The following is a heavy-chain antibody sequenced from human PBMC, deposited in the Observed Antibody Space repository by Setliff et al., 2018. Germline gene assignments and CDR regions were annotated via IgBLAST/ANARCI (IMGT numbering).Heavy chain of an antibody. V-gene: IGHV3-30-3*01. Sequence: PGGSLRLSCAASGFTFTNYIIHWVRQAPGKGLEWVAVMSLDETNKYYADSVRGRFTISRDISKNTLYLQMNSLRPEDTAVYYCTVYNTGSSKDHYWGQGTPVTVSS. CDR3: TVYNTGSSKDHY. CDR2: MSLDETNK. D-gene: IGHD2-8*02. J-gene: IGHJ4*02. CDR1: GFTFTNYI.